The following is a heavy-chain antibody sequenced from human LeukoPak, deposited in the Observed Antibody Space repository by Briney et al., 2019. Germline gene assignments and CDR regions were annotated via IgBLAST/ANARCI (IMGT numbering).Heavy chain of an antibody. D-gene: IGHD3-22*01. CDR1: GFTFSSYW. V-gene: IGHV3-74*01. J-gene: IGHJ4*02. CDR2: INSDGSST. CDR3: ARGDYDSSGYLYYFDY. Sequence: GGSLRLSCAASGFTFSSYWTHWVRQAPGKGLVWVSRINSDGSSTSYADSVKGRFTISRDNAKNTLYLQMNSLRAEDTAVYYCARGDYDSSGYLYYFDYWGQGTLVTVSS.